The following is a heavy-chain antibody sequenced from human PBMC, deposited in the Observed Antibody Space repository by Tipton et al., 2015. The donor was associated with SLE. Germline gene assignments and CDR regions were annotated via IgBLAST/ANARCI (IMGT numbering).Heavy chain of an antibody. V-gene: IGHV4-59*01. Sequence: LRLSCTVSGGSISSYYWSWIRQPPGKGLEWIGYIYYSGSTNYNPPLKSRVTISVDTSKNQFSLRLSSVTAADTAVYYCARAPGSSSIDYWGQGTLVTVSS. CDR2: IYYSGST. CDR1: GGSISSYY. CDR3: ARAPGSSSIDY. D-gene: IGHD6-13*01. J-gene: IGHJ4*02.